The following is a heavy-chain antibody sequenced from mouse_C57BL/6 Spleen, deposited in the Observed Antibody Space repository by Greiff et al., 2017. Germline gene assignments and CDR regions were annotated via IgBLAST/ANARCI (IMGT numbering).Heavy chain of an antibody. Sequence: VQLQQSGSELRSPGSSVKLSCKDFDSEVFPIAYMSWVRQKPGHGFEWIGGILPSIGRTIYGEKFEDKATLDADTLSNTAYLELNSLTSEDSAIYYCARNLYYGSSYWYFDVWGTGTTVTVSS. CDR1: DSEVFPIAY. V-gene: IGHV15-2*01. J-gene: IGHJ1*03. CDR2: ILPSIGRT. D-gene: IGHD1-1*01. CDR3: ARNLYYGSSYWYFDV.